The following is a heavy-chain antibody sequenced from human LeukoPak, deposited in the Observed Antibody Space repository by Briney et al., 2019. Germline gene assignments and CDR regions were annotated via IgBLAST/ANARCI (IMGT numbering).Heavy chain of an antibody. CDR3: AKLGYNYGVLLHYFDY. J-gene: IGHJ4*02. CDR2: XSXXXGST. V-gene: IGHV3-23*01. CDR1: XFXXSXXX. D-gene: IGHD5-18*01. Sequence: GGSLRLSCAASXFXXSXXXXXXVXXXPGXXXXXVXXXSXXXGSTYYADSVMXRFTVSRDSSKNTVYLQMNGLRAEDTAVYHCAKLGYNYGVLLHYFDYWGQGALVTVSS.